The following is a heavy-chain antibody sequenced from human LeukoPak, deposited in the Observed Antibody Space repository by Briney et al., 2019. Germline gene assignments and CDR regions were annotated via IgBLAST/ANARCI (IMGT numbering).Heavy chain of an antibody. CDR3: ARNTVGATPYYYYYYMDV. Sequence: SETLSLTCTVSGGSISSYYWSWIRQPPGKGLEWIGYIYYSGSTNYNPSLKSRVTISVDTSKNQFSLKLSSVTAADTAVYYCARNTVGATPYYYYYYMDVWGKGTTVTISS. CDR2: IYYSGST. V-gene: IGHV4-59*01. J-gene: IGHJ6*03. CDR1: GGSISSYY. D-gene: IGHD1-26*01.